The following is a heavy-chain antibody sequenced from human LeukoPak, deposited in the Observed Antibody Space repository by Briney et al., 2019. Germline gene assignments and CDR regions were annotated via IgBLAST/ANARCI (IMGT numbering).Heavy chain of an antibody. V-gene: IGHV3-23*01. J-gene: IGHJ4*02. CDR2: ISGGGGST. CDR3: AKGGKWDVTPFDY. D-gene: IGHD1-26*01. Sequence: HPGGSLRLSCAASGFTFSSYWMNWVRQAPGKGLEWVSTISGGGGSTYYADSVKGRFTISRDNSKNTLYLQVNSLRAEDTAVYYCAKGGKWDVTPFDYWGQGTLVTVSS. CDR1: GFTFSSYW.